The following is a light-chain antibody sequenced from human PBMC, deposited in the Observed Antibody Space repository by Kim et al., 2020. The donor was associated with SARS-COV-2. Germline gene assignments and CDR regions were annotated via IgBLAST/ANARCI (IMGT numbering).Light chain of an antibody. CDR2: GAS. CDR1: QGVSSKY. V-gene: IGKV3-20*01. J-gene: IGKJ1*01. Sequence: SPGERATLSCRASQGVSSKYLAWYQQKPGQAPRLLIYGASSRATGIPDRFSGSGSGTDFTLTITRLEPEDFAVYYCQQYSSSPATFGQGTKVDIK. CDR3: QQYSSSPAT.